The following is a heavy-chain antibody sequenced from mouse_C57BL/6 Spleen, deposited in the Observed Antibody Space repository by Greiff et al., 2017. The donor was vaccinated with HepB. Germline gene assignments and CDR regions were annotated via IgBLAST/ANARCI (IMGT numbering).Heavy chain of an antibody. D-gene: IGHD2-4*01. Sequence: QVQLQQSGAELMKPGASVKLSCKATGYTFTGYWIEWVKQRPGHGLEWIGEILPGSGSTNYNEKFKGKATFTADTSSNTAYMQLSSLTTEDSAIYYCARGGPMITTTEYYFDYWGQGTTLTVSS. CDR1: GYTFTGYW. CDR3: ARGGPMITTTEYYFDY. V-gene: IGHV1-9*01. J-gene: IGHJ2*01. CDR2: ILPGSGST.